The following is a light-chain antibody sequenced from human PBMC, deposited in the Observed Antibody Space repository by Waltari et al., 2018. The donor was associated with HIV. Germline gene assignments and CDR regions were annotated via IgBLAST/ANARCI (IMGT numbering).Light chain of an antibody. Sequence: QAGLTQSPSVSKGLRQTATLTCTGNSNNVGNQGATLLQQHQGHPPKLLSYSNNNRPSGISERFSASRSGNTASLTITGLQPEDEADYFCSAWDRSLSVVVFGGGTTLTVL. CDR1: SNNVGNQG. V-gene: IGLV10-54*04. CDR3: SAWDRSLSVVV. CDR2: SNN. J-gene: IGLJ2*01.